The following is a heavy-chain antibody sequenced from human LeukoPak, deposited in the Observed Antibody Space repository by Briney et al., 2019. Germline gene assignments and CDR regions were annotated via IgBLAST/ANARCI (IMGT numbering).Heavy chain of an antibody. CDR2: INPNSGNT. D-gene: IGHD3-3*01. CDR3: ARGPPYDFWSGYYLDWFDP. J-gene: IGHJ5*02. Sequence: AAVKVSCKASGYTFTSYDIYWVRLATGQGLEWMGWINPNSGNTGYAQKFQGRVTITRNTSISTAYMELSSLRSEDTAVYYCARGPPYDFWSGYYLDWFDPWGQGTLVTVSS. CDR1: GYTFTSYD. V-gene: IGHV1-8*03.